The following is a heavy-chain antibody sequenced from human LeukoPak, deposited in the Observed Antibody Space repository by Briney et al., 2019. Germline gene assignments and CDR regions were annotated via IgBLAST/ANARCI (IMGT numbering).Heavy chain of an antibody. J-gene: IGHJ5*02. D-gene: IGHD2-2*02. CDR3: ARDRPGRYCSTTSCFTASPFAP. V-gene: IGHV1-69*13. Sequence: SVKVSCKASRGTFTNYAISWVRQAPGQGLEWMGGIIPIFATASYAQKFQGRVTINADESTSTAYMELSSPRSEDTAVYYWARDRPGRYCSTTSCFTASPFAPWGQGTLVTVSS. CDR1: RGTFTNYA. CDR2: IIPIFATA.